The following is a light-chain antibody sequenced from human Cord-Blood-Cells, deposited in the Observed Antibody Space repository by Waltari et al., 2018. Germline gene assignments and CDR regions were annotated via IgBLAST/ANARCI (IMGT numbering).Light chain of an antibody. CDR2: KAS. J-gene: IGKJ2*01. CDR1: QSISSW. Sequence: DIQMTQSPSTLSASVGDRVTITCRASQSISSWLAWYQQKPGKAPKLLIYKASSLESGVPSRFSGSGSWTEFTLTISSLQPDDFATYYCQQYNSYPYTCGQGTKLEIK. V-gene: IGKV1-5*03. CDR3: QQYNSYPYT.